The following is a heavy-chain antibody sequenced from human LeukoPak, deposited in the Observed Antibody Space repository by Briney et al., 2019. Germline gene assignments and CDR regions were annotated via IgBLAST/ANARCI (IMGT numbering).Heavy chain of an antibody. D-gene: IGHD5-12*01. CDR1: GGTFSSYA. J-gene: IGHJ4*02. V-gene: IGHV1-69*05. Sequence: SVKVSCKASGGTFSSYAISWVRQAPGQGLEWMGGIIPILGTANYALKFQGRVTITTDESTSTAYMELSSLRSEDTAVYYCAESSGYDKTFDYWGQGTLVTVSS. CDR2: IIPILGTA. CDR3: AESSGYDKTFDY.